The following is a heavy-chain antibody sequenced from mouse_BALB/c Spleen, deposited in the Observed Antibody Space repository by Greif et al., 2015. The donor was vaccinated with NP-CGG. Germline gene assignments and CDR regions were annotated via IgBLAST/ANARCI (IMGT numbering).Heavy chain of an antibody. CDR1: GFNIKDTY. CDR2: IDPANGNT. V-gene: IGHV14-3*02. J-gene: IGHJ2*01. CDR3: ARRGYYDY. Sequence: EVQLVESGAELVKPGASVKLSCTASGFNIKDTYMHWVKQRPEQGLEWIGRIDPANGNTKYDPKFQGKATITADTSSNTAYLQLSSLTSEDTAVYYCARRGYYDYWGQGTTLTVSS. D-gene: IGHD2-3*01.